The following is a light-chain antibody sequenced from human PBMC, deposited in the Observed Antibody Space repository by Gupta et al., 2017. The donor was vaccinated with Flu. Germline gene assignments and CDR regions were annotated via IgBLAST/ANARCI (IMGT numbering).Light chain of an antibody. CDR2: EVL. CDR3: RRGTHPWT. CDR1: LNILYKNGITY. J-gene: IGKJ2*02. Sequence: VTLGQAASIASRSSLNILYKNGITYLTRLRQGPGQTPRRLIDEVLNRDSPVPDRFSGCGSVTDFTLKSMRVEAEDVGVCYWRRGTHPWTFGQGTRLEI. V-gene: IGKV2-30*01.